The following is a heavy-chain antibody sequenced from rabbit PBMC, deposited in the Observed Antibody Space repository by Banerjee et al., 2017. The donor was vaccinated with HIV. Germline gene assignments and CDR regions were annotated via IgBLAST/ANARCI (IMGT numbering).Heavy chain of an antibody. V-gene: IGHV1S40*01. CDR1: GIDFSSYSY. J-gene: IGHJ6*01. CDR2: INTGSGST. CDR3: ARAYSGSGYYGL. Sequence: QSLEESGGDLVKPGASLTLTCKASGIDFSSYSYMCWVRQAPGKGLEWIGCINTGSGSTYYASWVNGRFTISKASSTTVTLKMTSLTAADTATYFCARAYSGSGYYGLWGPGTLVTVS. D-gene: IGHD1-1*01.